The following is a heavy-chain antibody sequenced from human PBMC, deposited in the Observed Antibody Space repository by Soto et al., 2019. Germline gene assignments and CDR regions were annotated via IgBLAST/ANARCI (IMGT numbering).Heavy chain of an antibody. J-gene: IGHJ4*02. Sequence: QVQLVQSGPEVKKPGASVKVSCKASGYTFSTYDFNWVRQAPGQGLEWMGWLNPNSGMTGSAQKFQGRVTMTRDSSISTGYMELSSLRSEDTAVYYCARVAGSPDYWGQGTLVTVSS. CDR2: LNPNSGMT. V-gene: IGHV1-8*01. CDR3: ARVAGSPDY. CDR1: GYTFSTYD. D-gene: IGHD1-26*01.